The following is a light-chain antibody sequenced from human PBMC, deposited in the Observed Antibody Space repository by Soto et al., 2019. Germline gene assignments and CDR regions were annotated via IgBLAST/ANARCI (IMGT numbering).Light chain of an antibody. Sequence: DIQMTQSPSSLSASVGDRVSITCRASQTINNHLNWFQQKPGEVPNLLIYTASSLQSGVPSRFSGSGSGTDFTLTISNLQPEDFATYYCQQSDDIPFTFGQGTRLDI. CDR3: QQSDDIPFT. CDR2: TAS. CDR1: QTINNH. J-gene: IGKJ5*01. V-gene: IGKV1-39*01.